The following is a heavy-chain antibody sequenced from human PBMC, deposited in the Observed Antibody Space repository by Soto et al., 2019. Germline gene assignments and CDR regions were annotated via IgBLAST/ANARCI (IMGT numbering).Heavy chain of an antibody. V-gene: IGHV3-23*01. J-gene: IGHJ6*02. CDR2: ISGSGDST. CDR3: AKDRDGAAAGPTKFYGMDV. Sequence: EVQLLESGGGLVQPGGSLRLSCAASGFTFSSYAMSWVRQAPGKGLEWVSAISGSGDSTYYADSVRGRFTISRDNSKNTLYLQMNSLRAEDTAVYYCAKDRDGAAAGPTKFYGMDVWGQGTTVTVSS. CDR1: GFTFSSYA. D-gene: IGHD6-13*01.